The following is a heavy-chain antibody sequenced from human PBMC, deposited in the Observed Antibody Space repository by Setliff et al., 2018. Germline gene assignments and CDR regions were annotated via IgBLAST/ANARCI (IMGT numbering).Heavy chain of an antibody. CDR2: ISPYNGDT. D-gene: IGHD1-1*01. CDR1: GFGFSSYG. CDR3: ARDTYNPNWYGDRSFEY. Sequence: ASVKVSCKASGFGFSSYGISWVRQAPGQGLEWMGWISPYNGDTGYTQKFRDRVTMTTDISMSTAFMELRSLTSDDTAIYYCARDTYNPNWYGDRSFEYWGQGTLVTVSS. J-gene: IGHJ4*02. V-gene: IGHV1-18*01.